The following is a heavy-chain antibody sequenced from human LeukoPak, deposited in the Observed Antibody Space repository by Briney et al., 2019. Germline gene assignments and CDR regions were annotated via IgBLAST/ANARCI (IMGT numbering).Heavy chain of an antibody. D-gene: IGHD1-1*01. CDR1: GFTFSNYY. CDR3: AKPGMPTVLYYYIDV. CDR2: ISSSGSTI. V-gene: IGHV3-48*01. J-gene: IGHJ6*03. Sequence: GGSLRLSCAASGFTFSNYYMSWVRRAPGKGLEWVSYISSSGSTIYYADSVKGRFTISRDNSKNTLYLQMNSLRAEDTAVSYCAKPGMPTVLYYYIDVWGKGTTVTISS.